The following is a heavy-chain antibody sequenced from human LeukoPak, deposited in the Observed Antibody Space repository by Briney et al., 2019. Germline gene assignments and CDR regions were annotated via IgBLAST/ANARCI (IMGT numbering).Heavy chain of an antibody. Sequence: ASVKVSCKASGYTFTSYGISWVRQAPGQGLEWMGWVSAYNGNTNYAQKLQGRVTMTTDTSTSTAYMELRSLRSDDTAVYYCARVAITIFGVVELDYWGQGTLVTVSS. CDR3: ARVAITIFGVVELDY. V-gene: IGHV1-18*01. D-gene: IGHD3-3*01. CDR2: VSAYNGNT. J-gene: IGHJ4*02. CDR1: GYTFTSYG.